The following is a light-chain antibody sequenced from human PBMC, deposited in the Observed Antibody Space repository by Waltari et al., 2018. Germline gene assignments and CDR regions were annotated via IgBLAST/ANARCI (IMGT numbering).Light chain of an antibody. J-gene: IGLJ1*01. CDR3: CSYAGSYTFGV. CDR2: DVS. CDR1: SSDVGGYNY. V-gene: IGLV2-11*01. Sequence: QSALTQPRSVSGSPGRSVTISGTVTSSDVGGYNYVSWYQQHPGKAPKLMIYDVSKRPSGVPDRFSGSKSGNTASLTISGLQAEDEADYYCCSYAGSYTFGVFGTGTKVTVL.